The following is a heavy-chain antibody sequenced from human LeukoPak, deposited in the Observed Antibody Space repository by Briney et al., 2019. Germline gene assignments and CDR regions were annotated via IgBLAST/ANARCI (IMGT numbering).Heavy chain of an antibody. J-gene: IGHJ4*02. CDR3: ARARYYEPFDY. Sequence: SETLSLTCTVSGGSISSSLYHWGWIRQSPGKNLEWLGSIYYTGTTHYNPSLKSRVTISVDTSKNQFSLKLSSVTAADTAVYYCARARYYEPFDYWGEGTQVTVSS. D-gene: IGHD3-22*01. V-gene: IGHV4-39*07. CDR1: GGSISSSLYH. CDR2: IYYTGTT.